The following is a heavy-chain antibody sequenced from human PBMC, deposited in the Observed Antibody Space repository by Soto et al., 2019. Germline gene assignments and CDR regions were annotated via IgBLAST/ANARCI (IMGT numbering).Heavy chain of an antibody. CDR3: ARSIVVVPAAPSDV. D-gene: IGHD2-2*01. V-gene: IGHV3-21*01. J-gene: IGHJ6*02. CDR1: GFTFSSYS. Sequence: GGSLRLSCAASGFTFSSYSMNWVRQAPGKGLEWVSSISSSSSYIYYADSVKGRFTISRDNAKNSLYLQMNSLRAEDTAVYYCARSIVVVPAAPSDVWGQGTTVTVSS. CDR2: ISSSSSYI.